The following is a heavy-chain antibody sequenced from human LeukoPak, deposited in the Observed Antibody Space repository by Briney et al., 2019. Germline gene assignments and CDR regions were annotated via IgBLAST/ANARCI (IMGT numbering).Heavy chain of an antibody. Sequence: PSETLSLPCAVYGGSFSGYYWSWIRQPPGKGLEWIGEINHSGSTNYNPSLKSPVTISVDTSKNQFSLKLGSVTAADTAVYYCARGQYNYYYYMDVWGKGTTVTVSS. CDR1: GGSFSGYY. CDR2: INHSGST. J-gene: IGHJ6*03. V-gene: IGHV4-34*01. CDR3: ARGQYNYYYYMDV.